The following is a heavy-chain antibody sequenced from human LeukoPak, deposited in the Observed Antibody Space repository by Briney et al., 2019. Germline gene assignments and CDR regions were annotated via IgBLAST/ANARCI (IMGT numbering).Heavy chain of an antibody. J-gene: IGHJ5*02. CDR2: ISGSGGST. CDR1: GFTFSSYA. V-gene: IGHV3-23*01. D-gene: IGHD2-2*01. Sequence: PGGSLRLSCAASGFTFSSYAMSWVRQAPGKGLEWVSAISGSGGSTYYADSVKGRFTISRDNSKNTLYLQMNSLRAEDTAVYYCAKTPDLYCSSTSCLGWFDPWGQGTLVTVSS. CDR3: AKTPDLYCSSTSCLGWFDP.